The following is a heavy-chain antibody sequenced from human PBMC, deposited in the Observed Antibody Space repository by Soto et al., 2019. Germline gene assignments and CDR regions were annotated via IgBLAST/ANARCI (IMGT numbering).Heavy chain of an antibody. J-gene: IGHJ4*02. CDR2: MSYSGTS. Sequence: LSLTCNVSGGSTRSSVYYWGWIRQPPGKGLEWIGSMSYSGTSYYNPSLRSRVSISVDTSKNQFSLKMTSVTAADTAVYYCARYGRPDITIFGVAAYNFDKWGQGVLVTVSS. CDR3: ARYGRPDITIFGVAAYNFDK. D-gene: IGHD3-3*01. CDR1: GGSTRSSVYY. V-gene: IGHV4-39*01.